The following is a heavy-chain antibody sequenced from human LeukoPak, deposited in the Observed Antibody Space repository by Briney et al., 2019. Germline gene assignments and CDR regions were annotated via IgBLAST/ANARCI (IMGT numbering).Heavy chain of an antibody. Sequence: SETLSLTCTVSGGSISSSSYSWGWIRQPPGKGLEWIGSIYYSGSTYYNPSLKSRVTISVDTSKNQFSLKLSSVTAADTAVYYCARQEGLGYCSGGSCYSGGPFDYWGQGTLVTVSS. J-gene: IGHJ4*02. D-gene: IGHD2-15*01. CDR1: GGSISSSSYS. CDR2: IYYSGST. CDR3: ARQEGLGYCSGGSCYSGGPFDY. V-gene: IGHV4-39*01.